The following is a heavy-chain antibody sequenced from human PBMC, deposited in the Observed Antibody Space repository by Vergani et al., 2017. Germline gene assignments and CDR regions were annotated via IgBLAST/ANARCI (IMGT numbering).Heavy chain of an antibody. CDR1: GFTFSSYA. CDR3: AKIKGPPHRTPDY. D-gene: IGHD1-14*01. Sequence: EVQLLESGGGLVQPGGSLRLSCAASGFTFSSYAMSWVRQAPGKGLEWVSAISGSGGSTYYADSVKGRFTISRDNSKNTLYLQMNNLRAEDTAVYYCAKIKGPPHRTPDYWGQGTLVTVSS. V-gene: IGHV3-23*01. J-gene: IGHJ4*02. CDR2: ISGSGGST.